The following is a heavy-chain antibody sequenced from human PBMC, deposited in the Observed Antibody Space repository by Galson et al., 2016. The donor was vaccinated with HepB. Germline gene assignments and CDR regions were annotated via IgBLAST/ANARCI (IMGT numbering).Heavy chain of an antibody. D-gene: IGHD1-26*01. V-gene: IGHV1-69*13. CDR3: ARWDAVVLVYGVDV. J-gene: IGHJ6*02. CDR1: GGTFSGYA. CDR2: INPIFGTP. Sequence: SVKVSCKASGGTFSGYAISWVRQALGHGLEWMGAINPIFGTPNYAQKFQGRATITADESTSTAYMELSNLRSEDTAVYYCARWDAVVLVYGVDVWGQGTTVIVPS.